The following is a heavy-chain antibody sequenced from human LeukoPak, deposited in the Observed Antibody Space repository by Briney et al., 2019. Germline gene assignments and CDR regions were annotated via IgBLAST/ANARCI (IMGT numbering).Heavy chain of an antibody. CDR3: ARDRSSGSSRGDY. CDR2: INPNSGGT. V-gene: IGHV1-2*02. D-gene: IGHD3-22*01. J-gene: IGHJ4*02. CDR1: GGTFTGYY. Sequence: ASVKVSCKASGGTFTGYYMHWVRQAPGQGLEWMGWINPNSGGTNYAQKFQGRVTMTRDTSISTAYMELSRLRSDDTAVYYCARDRSSGSSRGDYRGQGTLVTVSS.